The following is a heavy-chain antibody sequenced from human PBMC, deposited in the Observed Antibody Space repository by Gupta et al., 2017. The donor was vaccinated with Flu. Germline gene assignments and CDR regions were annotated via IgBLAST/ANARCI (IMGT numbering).Heavy chain of an antibody. Sequence: YYMHWVRHVPGQGLEWMGRINPDSGDTDFAQKFQGRVTMTSDTSISTAYMELNRLTSDDTAVYYCARPDRKSGVCYSAQHWGQGTLVTVSS. CDR1: YY. CDR3: ARPDRKSGVCYSAQH. J-gene: IGHJ1*01. CDR2: INPDSGDT. D-gene: IGHD2-15*01. V-gene: IGHV1-2*06.